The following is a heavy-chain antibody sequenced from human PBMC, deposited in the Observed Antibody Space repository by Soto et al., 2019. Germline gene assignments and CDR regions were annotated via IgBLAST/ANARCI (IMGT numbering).Heavy chain of an antibody. V-gene: IGHV3-23*05. Sequence: GVSLRLSGAASGFAFDNYAMAWVRQAPGKGLEWVSSIVTRYQGTFYSDSVGGRFTVSRDSSKNSLFLQMNSARAEHMAVYYCAKGKRTREIAWFDPWGQGTLVTVSS. J-gene: IGHJ5*02. CDR1: GFAFDNYA. CDR3: AKGKRTREIAWFDP. CDR2: IVTRYQGT. D-gene: IGHD6-13*01.